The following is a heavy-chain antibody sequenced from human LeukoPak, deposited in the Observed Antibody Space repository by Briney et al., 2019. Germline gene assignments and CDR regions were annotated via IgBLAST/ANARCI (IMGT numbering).Heavy chain of an antibody. J-gene: IGHJ3*02. CDR3: AGLFGVDVDGDARDAFDI. CDR2: IYYSGST. D-gene: IGHD3-3*01. CDR1: GGSISSGDYY. Sequence: SETLSLTCTVSGGSISSGDYYWSWIRQPPGKGLEWIGYIYYSGSTYYNPSLKSRVTISVDTSKNQFSLKLSSVTAADTAVYYCAGLFGVDVDGDARDAFDIWGQGTMVTVSS. V-gene: IGHV4-30-4*08.